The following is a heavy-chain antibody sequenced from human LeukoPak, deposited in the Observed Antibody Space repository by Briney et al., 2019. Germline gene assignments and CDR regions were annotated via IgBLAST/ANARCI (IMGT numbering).Heavy chain of an antibody. V-gene: IGHV3-21*01. Sequence: GGSLRLSCAASGFTFSSYSMNWVRQAPGKGLEWVSSISSSSSYIYYADSVKGRFTISRGNAKNPLYLQMNSLRAEDTAVYYCARTITAAYYMDVWGKGTTVTVSS. CDR3: ARTITAAYYMDV. J-gene: IGHJ6*03. D-gene: IGHD5-12*01. CDR1: GFTFSSYS. CDR2: ISSSSSYI.